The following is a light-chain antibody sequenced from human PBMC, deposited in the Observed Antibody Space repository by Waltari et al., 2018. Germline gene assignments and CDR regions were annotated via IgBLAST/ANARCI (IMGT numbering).Light chain of an antibody. J-gene: IGLJ3*02. Sequence: QTVVTQEPSLSVSPGGTVTLTCALSSGPFSTTSYARWYQQTPGQPPRTLVFKTNTRSSGVPDRFSGSILGNKVALTITGAQAEDESDYYCLVYMGSGIRVFGGGTKLTVL. CDR1: SGPFSTTSY. CDR3: LVYMGSGIRV. CDR2: KTN. V-gene: IGLV8-61*01.